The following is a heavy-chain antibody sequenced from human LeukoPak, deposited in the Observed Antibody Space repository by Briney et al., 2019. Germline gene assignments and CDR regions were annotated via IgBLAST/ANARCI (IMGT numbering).Heavy chain of an antibody. V-gene: IGHV4-59*01. J-gene: IGHJ4*02. CDR3: ARWSTAFDY. CDR1: GGSISSYY. Sequence: PSETQSLTCTVSGGSISSYYWSWIRQPPGKGLEWIGYIYYSGSTNYNPSLKSRVTISVDTSKNQFSLKLSSVTAADTAVYYCARWSTAFDYWGQGTLVTVSS. CDR2: IYYSGST. D-gene: IGHD3-3*01.